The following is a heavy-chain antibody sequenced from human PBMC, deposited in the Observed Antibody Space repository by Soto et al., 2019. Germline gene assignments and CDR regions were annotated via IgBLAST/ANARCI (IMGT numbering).Heavy chain of an antibody. CDR2: FDGEDGQT. CDR3: GITGATGHLDY. V-gene: IGHV1-24*01. D-gene: IGHD3-10*01. Sequence: ASVKVSCNVSGYSFSEMSMHWVRQTPEKGLEWMGSFDGEDGQTMYAQKFQGRVTMAEDTSADTAYMELSSLRSDDTAVYYCGITGATGHLDYWGQGSRVTVSS. J-gene: IGHJ4*02. CDR1: GYSFSEMS.